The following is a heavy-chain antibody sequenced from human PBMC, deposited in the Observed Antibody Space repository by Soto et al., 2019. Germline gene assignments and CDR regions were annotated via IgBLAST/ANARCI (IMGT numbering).Heavy chain of an antibody. V-gene: IGHV3-74*01. CDR2: INTDGSGT. CDR3: SRDDSDWFFN. Sequence: PGGSLRPSCAASGFTFSSGWMRWVRQAPGKGLVWVSRINTDGSGTSYADSVKGRFTISRDNAKKTAYLQMNSLESEDTAVYYCSRDDSDWFFNWGRGTLVTVSS. J-gene: IGHJ4*02. CDR1: GFTFSSGW. D-gene: IGHD3-9*01.